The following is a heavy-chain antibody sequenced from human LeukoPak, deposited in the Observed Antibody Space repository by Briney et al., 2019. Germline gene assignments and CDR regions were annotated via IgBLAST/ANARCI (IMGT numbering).Heavy chain of an antibody. Sequence: GGSLRLSCAASGFTFSSYWMSWVRQPPGKGLEWVANVKQDGSEKYYVDSVKGRFTISRDNAKNSLYLQVDSLRAEDTAVYYCAREDGSGSHDYWGQGTLVTVSS. CDR2: VKQDGSEK. D-gene: IGHD3-10*01. CDR3: AREDGSGSHDY. V-gene: IGHV3-7*01. J-gene: IGHJ4*02. CDR1: GFTFSSYW.